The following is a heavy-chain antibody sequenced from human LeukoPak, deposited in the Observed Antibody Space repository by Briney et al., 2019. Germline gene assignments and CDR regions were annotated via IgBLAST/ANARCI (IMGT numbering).Heavy chain of an antibody. CDR3: AKGSASGRPYYFDY. CDR1: GFTFSSYA. D-gene: IGHD2-15*01. V-gene: IGHV3-23*01. J-gene: IGHJ4*02. Sequence: GGSLRLSCAASGFTFSSYAMSWVRQAPGKGLEWVSGITGSGGSTYHADSVKGRFTISRDNSKNTLFLRMSSLRAEDSAIFYCAKGSASGRPYYFDYWGQGILVTVSS. CDR2: ITGSGGST.